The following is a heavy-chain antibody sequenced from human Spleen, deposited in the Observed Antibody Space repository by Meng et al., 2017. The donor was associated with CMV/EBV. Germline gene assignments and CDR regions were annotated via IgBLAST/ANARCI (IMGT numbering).Heavy chain of an antibody. D-gene: IGHD2-2*02. CDR2: IYYSGST. Sequence: GSLRLSCTVSGGSISSYYWSWIRQLAGKGLEWIGSIYYSGSTYYNPSLKSRVTISVDTSKNQFSLKLSSVTAADTAVYYCARVHIVVVPAAIPGSFDPWGQGTLVTVSS. J-gene: IGHJ5*02. V-gene: IGHV4-4*07. CDR1: GGSISSYY. CDR3: ARVHIVVVPAAIPGSFDP.